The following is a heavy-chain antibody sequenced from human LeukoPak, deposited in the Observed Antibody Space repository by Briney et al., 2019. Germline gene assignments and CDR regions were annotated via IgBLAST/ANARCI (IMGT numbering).Heavy chain of an antibody. Sequence: ASVKVSCKASGYTFTSYGISWVRQAPGQGLEWMGWISAYNGNTNYAQKLQGRVTMTRDTSISTAYMELSRLRSDDTAVYYCARDKYYYVSGSPYYFDYWGQGTLVTVSS. D-gene: IGHD3-10*01. CDR2: ISAYNGNT. J-gene: IGHJ4*02. CDR1: GYTFTSYG. CDR3: ARDKYYYVSGSPYYFDY. V-gene: IGHV1-18*01.